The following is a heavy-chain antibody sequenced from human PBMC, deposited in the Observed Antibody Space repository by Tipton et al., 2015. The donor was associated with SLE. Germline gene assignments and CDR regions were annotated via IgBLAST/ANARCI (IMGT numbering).Heavy chain of an antibody. D-gene: IGHD6-13*01. CDR2: IYYSGST. Sequence: TLSLTCTVSGGSISSSSYYWGWIRQPPGKGLEWIGSIYYSGSTYYNPSLKSRVTISVDTSKNQFSLKLSSVTAADTAVYYCARGGQTIAAGAVYYWGQGTLVTVSS. CDR3: ARGGQTIAAGAVYY. V-gene: IGHV4-39*07. CDR1: GGSISSSSYY. J-gene: IGHJ4*02.